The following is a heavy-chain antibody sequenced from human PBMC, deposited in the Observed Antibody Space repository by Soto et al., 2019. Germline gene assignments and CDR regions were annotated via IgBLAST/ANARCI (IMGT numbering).Heavy chain of an antibody. Sequence: ASVKVSCKASGGTFSSYAISWVRQAPGQGLEWMGGIIPIFGTANYAQKFQGRVTITADESTSTAYMELSSLRSEDTAVYYCASNSGGSDWLFYWFDPWGQGTLVTVSS. CDR1: GGTFSSYA. D-gene: IGHD3-9*01. CDR2: IIPIFGTA. CDR3: ASNSGGSDWLFYWFDP. J-gene: IGHJ5*02. V-gene: IGHV1-69*13.